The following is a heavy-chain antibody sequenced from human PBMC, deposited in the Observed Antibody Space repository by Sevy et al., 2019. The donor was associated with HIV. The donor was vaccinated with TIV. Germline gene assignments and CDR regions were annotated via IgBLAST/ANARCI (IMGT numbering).Heavy chain of an antibody. CDR2: MSNSGNS. CDR1: GGSISVYY. J-gene: IGHJ4*02. Sequence: SETLSLTCAVSGGSISVYYWSWIRQPPGKGLEWIGYMSNSGNSYYNPSLKSRVTIAVDTSNNQFSLRLTSVTPADTALYFCARAWGRGELLSGLNYWDQGTLVTVSS. D-gene: IGHD1-26*01. V-gene: IGHV4-59*01. CDR3: ARAWGRGELLSGLNY.